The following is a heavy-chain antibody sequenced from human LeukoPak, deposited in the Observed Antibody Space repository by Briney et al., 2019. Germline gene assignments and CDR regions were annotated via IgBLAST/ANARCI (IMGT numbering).Heavy chain of an antibody. CDR1: GYTFSGYY. D-gene: IGHD3-22*01. J-gene: IGHJ4*02. CDR2: IHPNSGVT. V-gene: IGHV1-2*02. Sequence: SSVKVSCKASGYTFSGYYMHWVRPAPGQGLEWMGWIHPNSGVTKYAQKFQGRVTVTRDTSISTAYMELRRLRSDDRAVYYCARGPPTRVVVITTGDFDYWGQGTPVTVSS. CDR3: ARGPPTRVVVITTGDFDY.